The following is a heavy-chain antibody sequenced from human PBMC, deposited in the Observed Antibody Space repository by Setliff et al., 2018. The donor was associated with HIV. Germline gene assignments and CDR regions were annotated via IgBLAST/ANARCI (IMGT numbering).Heavy chain of an antibody. CDR3: ARDIAQYSSGWYKGGWFDP. Sequence: LSLTCTVSGGSISSGSYYWSWIRQPAGKGLEWIGRIYTSGSTNYNPSLKSRVTISVDTSKNQFSLKLSSVTAADTAVYYCARDIAQYSSGWYKGGWFDPWGQGTLVTVSS. V-gene: IGHV4-61*02. CDR2: IYTSGST. CDR1: GGSISSGSYY. D-gene: IGHD6-19*01. J-gene: IGHJ5*02.